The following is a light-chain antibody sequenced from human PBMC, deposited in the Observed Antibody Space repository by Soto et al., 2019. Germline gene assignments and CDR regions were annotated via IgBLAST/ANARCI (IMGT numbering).Light chain of an antibody. CDR1: SSDVGDYNY. J-gene: IGLJ1*01. CDR3: SSYTSSGTVDV. Sequence: ALAQPASVSGSPGQSITISCTGTSSDVGDYNYVSWYQQHPGKAPKLLIYEVSDRPSGVSNRFSGSKSGNTASLTISGLQAEDEADYYCSSYTSSGTVDVFGTGTKVTVL. V-gene: IGLV2-14*01. CDR2: EVS.